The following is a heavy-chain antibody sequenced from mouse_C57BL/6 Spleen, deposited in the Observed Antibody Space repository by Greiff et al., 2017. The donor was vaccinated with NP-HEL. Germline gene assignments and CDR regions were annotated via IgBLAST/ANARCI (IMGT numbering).Heavy chain of an antibody. Sequence: QVQLKQSGPELVKPGASVKISCKASGYAFSSSWMNWVKQRPGKGLEWIGRIYPGDGDTNYNGKFKGKATLTADKSSSTAYMRLSSLTSEDSAVYFCARGYYGSSSSFDYWGQGTTLTVSS. D-gene: IGHD1-1*01. J-gene: IGHJ2*01. V-gene: IGHV1-82*01. CDR2: IYPGDGDT. CDR1: GYAFSSSW. CDR3: ARGYYGSSSSFDY.